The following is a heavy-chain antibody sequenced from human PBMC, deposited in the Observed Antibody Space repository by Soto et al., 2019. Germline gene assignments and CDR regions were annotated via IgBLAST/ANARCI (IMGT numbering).Heavy chain of an antibody. J-gene: IGHJ3*02. D-gene: IGHD3-10*01. CDR1: GGSISSYY. V-gene: IGHV4-59*01. CDR3: ARVRVADAFDI. CDR2: IYYSEST. Sequence: SETLSLTCTVSGGSISSYYWSWIRQPPGKGLEWIGYIYYSESTNYNPSLKSRVTISVDTSKNQFSLKLSSVTAADTAVYYCARVRVADAFDIWGQGTMVTVSS.